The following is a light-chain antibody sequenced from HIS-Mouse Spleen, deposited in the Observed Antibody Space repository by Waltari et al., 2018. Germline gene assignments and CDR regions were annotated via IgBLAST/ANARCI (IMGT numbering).Light chain of an antibody. CDR3: QQRSNWP. CDR2: DAS. Sequence: VLTQSPATLSFSPGDRATLSCSASQSVSSYLAWYQQKPGQAPRLLIYDASNRATGIPARFSGSGSGTDFTLTISSLEPEDFAVYYCQQRSNWPFGPGTKVDIK. J-gene: IGKJ3*01. CDR1: QSVSSY. V-gene: IGKV3-11*01.